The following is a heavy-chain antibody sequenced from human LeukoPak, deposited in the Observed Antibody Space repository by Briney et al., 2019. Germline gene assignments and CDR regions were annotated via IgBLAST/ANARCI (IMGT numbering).Heavy chain of an antibody. V-gene: IGHV1-69*05. CDR3: ASSQNFWTGSSYWYFDL. Sequence: SVKVSCKASGGTFSNYAISWVRQAPGQGLEWMGGIIPIFGTANYAQKFQGRVTITTDESTSTAYMELSSLRSEDTAVYYCASSQNFWTGSSYWYFDLWGRGTLVTVSS. CDR2: IIPIFGTA. D-gene: IGHD3/OR15-3a*01. J-gene: IGHJ2*01. CDR1: GGTFSNYA.